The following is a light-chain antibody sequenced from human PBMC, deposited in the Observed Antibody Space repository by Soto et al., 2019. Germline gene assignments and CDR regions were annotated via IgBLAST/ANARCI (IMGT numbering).Light chain of an antibody. CDR3: CSYTSTNSRV. CDR2: EVS. CDR1: SNDVGGYNN. J-gene: IGLJ3*02. V-gene: IGLV2-14*01. Sequence: QSALTQPASMSGSPGQSITISCTGTSNDVGGYNNVSWYQQHPGKAPKLMIFEVSNRPSGVSNRFSGSKSGNTASLTISGLQAEDEAYYYCCSYTSTNSRVFGGGTKLTVL.